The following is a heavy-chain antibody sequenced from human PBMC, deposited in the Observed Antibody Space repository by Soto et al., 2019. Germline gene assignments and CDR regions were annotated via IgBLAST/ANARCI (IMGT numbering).Heavy chain of an antibody. CDR1: GYTFTSYG. Sequence: ASVKVSCKASGYTFTSYGMSWVRQAPGQGLEWMGWISAYNGNTNYAQKLQGRVTMTTDTSTSTAYMELRSLRSDDTAVYYCARRDSSGYPYYYYGTDXXGQATTXTVPS. CDR3: ARRDSSGYPYYYYGTDX. J-gene: IGHJ6*02. CDR2: ISAYNGNT. D-gene: IGHD3-22*01. V-gene: IGHV1-18*01.